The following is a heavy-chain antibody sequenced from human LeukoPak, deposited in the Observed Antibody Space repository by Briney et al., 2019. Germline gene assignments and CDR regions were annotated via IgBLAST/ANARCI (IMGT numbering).Heavy chain of an antibody. J-gene: IGHJ5*02. D-gene: IGHD5-24*01. V-gene: IGHV4-4*07. Sequence: PSETLSLTCTISGGSVSSYYWSWVRQPAGKGLEWIGRIYVSGTTKYNPSLKSRVTMSVDTSKRQFSQKLSSVTAADTAIYYCATADGYTSAWGQGTLVTVSS. CDR2: IYVSGTT. CDR1: GGSVSSYY. CDR3: ATADGYTSA.